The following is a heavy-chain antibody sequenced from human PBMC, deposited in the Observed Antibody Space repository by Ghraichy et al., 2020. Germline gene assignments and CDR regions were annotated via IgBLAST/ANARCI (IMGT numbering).Heavy chain of an antibody. V-gene: IGHV5-51*01. CDR2: IYPSDSAT. D-gene: IGHD3-10*01. CDR3: ARGSGSPETYYYYGLDV. Sequence: GESLNISCKGSGFIFANYWIGWVRQMPGKGLESVGIIYPSDSATKYSPPFQGQVTISADKSISTAYLQWSSLKASDSAMYFCARGSGSPETYYYYGLDVWGQGTTVTVSS. CDR1: GFIFANYW. J-gene: IGHJ6*02.